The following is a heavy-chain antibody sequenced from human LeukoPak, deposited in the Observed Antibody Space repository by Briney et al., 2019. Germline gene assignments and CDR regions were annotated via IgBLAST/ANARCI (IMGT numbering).Heavy chain of an antibody. CDR2: IYHSGSA. CDR1: GYSINSGYY. CDR3: ARAKIAARDPNNWFDP. V-gene: IGHV4-38-2*02. J-gene: IGHJ5*02. Sequence: PSETLSLTCTVSGYSINSGYYWAWIRQPPGKGLERIGSIYHSGSAYYNPSLKSRVTISVDTSKNQFSLKLSSVTAADTAVYFCARAKIAARDPNNWFDPWGQGTLVTVSS. D-gene: IGHD6-6*01.